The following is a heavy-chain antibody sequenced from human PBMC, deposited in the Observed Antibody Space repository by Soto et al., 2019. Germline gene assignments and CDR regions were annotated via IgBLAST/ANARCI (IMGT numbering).Heavy chain of an antibody. CDR1: GFTFSNGW. CDR3: TTHSVTDFYYYGMEV. CDR2: IKTNIDGGRI. V-gene: IGHV3-15*01. J-gene: IGHJ6*02. Sequence: EVQLVESGGGLVKPGGSLRLSCEGSGFTFSNGWMTWVRQAPGKGLEWVGRIKTNIDGGRIDYAAPVKGRFTISRDDSKNRLYLQMNSLKTEETGVYYCTTHSVTDFYYYGMEVWGLGTTVTVSS.